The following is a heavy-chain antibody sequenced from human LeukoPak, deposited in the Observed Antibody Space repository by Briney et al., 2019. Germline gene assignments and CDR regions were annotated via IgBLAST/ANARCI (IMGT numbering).Heavy chain of an antibody. Sequence: SETLSLTCTVSGASISSYSWSWIRQPPGKGLEWIGYVFNSGITNYNPSLKSRLTISLDTPKNHFSLKLSSVTAADTAVYYCARGASYFDYWGQGTLVTVCS. V-gene: IGHV4-59*01. D-gene: IGHD3-16*01. CDR2: VFNSGIT. CDR3: ARGASYFDY. CDR1: GASISSYS. J-gene: IGHJ4*02.